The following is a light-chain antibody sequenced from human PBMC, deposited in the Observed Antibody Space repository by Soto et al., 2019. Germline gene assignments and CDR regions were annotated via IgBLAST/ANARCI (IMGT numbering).Light chain of an antibody. J-gene: IGKJ1*01. Sequence: EIVLTQSPGTLSLSPGERATLSCRASQSVSSTYLAWYQQKPGQAPRLLIYGASSRATGIPDRFSGGGSGTDFTLTISRVEPEDFAVYYCQQCGSSPWTFGQRTKV. CDR2: GAS. V-gene: IGKV3-20*01. CDR1: QSVSSTY. CDR3: QQCGSSPWT.